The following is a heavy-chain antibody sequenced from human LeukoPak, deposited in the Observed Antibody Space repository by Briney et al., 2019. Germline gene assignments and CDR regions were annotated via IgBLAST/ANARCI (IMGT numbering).Heavy chain of an antibody. CDR2: MNPNSGNT. V-gene: IGHV1-8*01. Sequence: ASVKVSCKASGYTFTSYDINWVRQATGQGLEWMGWMNPNSGNTGYAQKFQGRVTMTRNTSISTAYMELSSLRSEDTAVYYCARVDTAMLVSYYGMDVWGQGTTVTVSS. J-gene: IGHJ6*02. D-gene: IGHD5-18*01. CDR3: ARVDTAMLVSYYGMDV. CDR1: GYTFTSYD.